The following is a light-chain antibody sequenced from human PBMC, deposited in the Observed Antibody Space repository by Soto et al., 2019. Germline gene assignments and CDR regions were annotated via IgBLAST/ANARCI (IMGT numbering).Light chain of an antibody. CDR3: QQRNSLPIT. Sequence: DTVFIQSPATLSLSPGESATLSCRASQSVGTYLAWYQHKFGQTPRLLIYDASDRATGIPARFTGSGSGTDFTLSITSLEAEDFAVYYCQQRNSLPITFGGGTKVDIK. J-gene: IGKJ4*01. CDR1: QSVGTY. V-gene: IGKV3-11*01. CDR2: DAS.